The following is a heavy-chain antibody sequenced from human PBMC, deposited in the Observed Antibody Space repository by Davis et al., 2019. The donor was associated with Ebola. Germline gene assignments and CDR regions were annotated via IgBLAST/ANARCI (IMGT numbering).Heavy chain of an antibody. D-gene: IGHD3-22*01. J-gene: IGHJ4*02. CDR3: AIEYYDSSGYQRGPFDY. CDR1: GFTFSSYG. CDR2: IWDDGSNK. V-gene: IGHV3-33*03. Sequence: PGGSLRLSCAASGFTFSSYGMHWVRQAPGKGLEWVAVIWDDGSNKYYADSVKGRFTISRDNAKNSLYLQMNSLRAEDTALYYCAIEYYDSSGYQRGPFDYWGQGTLVTVSS.